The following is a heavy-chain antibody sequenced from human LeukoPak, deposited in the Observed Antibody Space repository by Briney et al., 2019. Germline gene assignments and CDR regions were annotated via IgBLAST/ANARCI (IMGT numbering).Heavy chain of an antibody. D-gene: IGHD1-20*01. CDR3: ARGRRFNWNPQYY. Sequence: ASVKVSCKASGYTFTGYYMHWVRQAPGQGLEWMGGMNPNSGNTGYAQKFQGRVTMTRDTSISTAYMELSSLRSEDTAVYYCARGRRFNWNPQYYWGQGTLVTVSS. CDR2: MNPNSGNT. CDR1: GYTFTGYY. J-gene: IGHJ4*02. V-gene: IGHV1-8*02.